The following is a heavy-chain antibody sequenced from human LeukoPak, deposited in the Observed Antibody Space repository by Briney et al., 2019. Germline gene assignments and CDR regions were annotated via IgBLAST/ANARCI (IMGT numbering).Heavy chain of an antibody. CDR3: ARGFHDSSGYYLNYYYYMDV. D-gene: IGHD3-22*01. CDR1: GYTFTSYD. V-gene: IGHV1-8*03. CDR2: MNPNSGNT. Sequence: GASVKVSCKASGYTFTSYDINWVRQATGQGLEWMGWMNPNSGNTGYAQKFQGRVTITRNTSISTAYMELSSLRSEDTAVYYCARGFHDSSGYYLNYYYYMDVWGKGTTVTISS. J-gene: IGHJ6*03.